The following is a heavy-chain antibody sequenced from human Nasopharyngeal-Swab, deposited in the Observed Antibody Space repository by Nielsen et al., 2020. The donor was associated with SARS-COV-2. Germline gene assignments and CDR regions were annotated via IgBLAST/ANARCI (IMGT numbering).Heavy chain of an antibody. V-gene: IGHV4-31*03. CDR2: IYYSGST. CDR3: ARETQWYTFNYYYGMDV. J-gene: IGHJ6*02. CDR1: GGSISSGGYY. D-gene: IGHD1-1*01. Sequence: SETLSLTCTVSGGSISSGGYYWSWIRQHPGKGLEWIGYIYYSGSTYYNPSLKSRVTISVDTSKNQFSLKLSSVTAADTAVYYCARETQWYTFNYYYGMDVWGQGTTVTVSS.